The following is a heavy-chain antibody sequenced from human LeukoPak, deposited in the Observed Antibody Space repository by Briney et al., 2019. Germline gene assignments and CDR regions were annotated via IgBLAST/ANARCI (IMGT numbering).Heavy chain of an antibody. D-gene: IGHD1-26*01. J-gene: IGHJ4*02. CDR3: AKDAVGGTAYYFDN. V-gene: IGHV3-23*01. CDR2: ISGSGGST. Sequence: PGGSLRLSCAASGFTFSSYAMSWVRQAPGKGLEWVSAISGSGGSTYYAGSVKGRFTISRDNSKNALYLQMNRLRAEDTAVYYCAKDAVGGTAYYFDNWGQGTLVTVSS. CDR1: GFTFSSYA.